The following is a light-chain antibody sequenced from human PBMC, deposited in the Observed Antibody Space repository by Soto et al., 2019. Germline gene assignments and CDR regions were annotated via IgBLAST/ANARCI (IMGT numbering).Light chain of an antibody. CDR3: QQYGTSPVT. CDR2: GAS. Sequence: EVVLTQSPGTLSLSPGESATISCRASQSVSSSYLAWYQQKPGQAPRLLIYGASSRATGVPDRFSGSGSGTDFTLTISSLEPEDLAVYYCQQYGTSPVTFGRGTKV. J-gene: IGKJ1*01. V-gene: IGKV3-20*01. CDR1: QSVSSSY.